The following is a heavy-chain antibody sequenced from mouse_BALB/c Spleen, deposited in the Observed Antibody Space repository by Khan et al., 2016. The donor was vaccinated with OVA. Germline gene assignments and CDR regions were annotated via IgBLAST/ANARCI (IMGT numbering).Heavy chain of an antibody. D-gene: IGHD2-12*01. V-gene: IGHV1-77*01. CDR2: ISPGSGDT. CDR1: GYTFTDYY. J-gene: IGHJ3*01. Sequence: QVRLQQSGAELARPGASVKLSCKASGYTFTDYYINWVKQRTGQGLEWIGEISPGSGDTYYNERFKGKATLTADKSSSTAYMQLSSLTSEASAVYVCARRNDFDDTFAYWGQGTLVTVSA. CDR3: ARRNDFDDTFAY.